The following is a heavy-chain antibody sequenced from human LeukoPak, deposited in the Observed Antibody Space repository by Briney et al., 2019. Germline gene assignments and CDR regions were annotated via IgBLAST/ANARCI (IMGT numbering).Heavy chain of an antibody. CDR2: MNPNSGNT. D-gene: IGHD3-3*01. CDR1: GYTFSNYN. J-gene: IGHJ4*02. V-gene: IGHV1-8*03. CDR3: ARGPPGIFWSGSPFAY. Sequence: ASVKASCKASGYTFSNYNINWVRQATGQGHGWMEWMNPNSGNTAYAQNSQGIVTSTKNISISTAYMELSSLRSEDTAVYYWARGPPGIFWSGSPFAYWGQGTLVTVSS.